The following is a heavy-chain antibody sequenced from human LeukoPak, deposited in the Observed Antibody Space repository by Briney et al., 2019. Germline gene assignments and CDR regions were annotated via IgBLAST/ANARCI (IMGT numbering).Heavy chain of an antibody. CDR1: GYSFTSYW. Sequence: GESLKISCKGSGYSFTSYWSGWVRQMPGKDLEWMGIIYPGDSDTRYSPSFQGQVTISADKSISTAYVQWRSLKASDNTMYYCVRQGIGAVGADHWGQGTLVTVSS. CDR2: IYPGDSDT. CDR3: VRQGIGAVGADH. J-gene: IGHJ4*02. V-gene: IGHV5-51*01. D-gene: IGHD6-13*01.